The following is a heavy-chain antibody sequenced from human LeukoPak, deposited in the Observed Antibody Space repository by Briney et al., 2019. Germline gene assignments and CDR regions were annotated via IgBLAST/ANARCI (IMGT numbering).Heavy chain of an antibody. CDR3: ARVVLQSYYYYGMDV. CDR2: MNPNSGNT. D-gene: IGHD3-3*01. V-gene: IGHV1-8*01. CDR1: GYTFTSYD. J-gene: IGHJ6*02. Sequence: GASVNVSFKASGYTFTSYDINWVRQATGQGLEWMGWMNPNSGNTGYAQKFQGRVTMTRNTSISTAYMELSSLRSEDTAVYYCARVVLQSYYYYGMDVWGQGTTVTVSS.